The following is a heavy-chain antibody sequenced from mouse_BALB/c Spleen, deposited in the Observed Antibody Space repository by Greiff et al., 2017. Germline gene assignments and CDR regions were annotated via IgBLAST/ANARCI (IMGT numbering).Heavy chain of an antibody. CDR2: ISTYYGNT. Sequence: VQLQQSGPELVRPGVSVKISCKGSSYTFTDYAMHWVKQSHAKSLEWIGVISTYYGNTNYNQKFKGKATMTVDKSSSTAYMELARLTSEDSAVYYCARTGSSHHAMDYWGQGTSVTVSS. D-gene: IGHD1-1*01. CDR1: SYTFTDYA. J-gene: IGHJ4*01. V-gene: IGHV1-67*01. CDR3: ARTGSSHHAMDY.